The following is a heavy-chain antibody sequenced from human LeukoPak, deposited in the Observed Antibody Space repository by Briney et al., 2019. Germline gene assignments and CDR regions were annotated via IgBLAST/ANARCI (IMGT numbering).Heavy chain of an antibody. D-gene: IGHD5-18*01. V-gene: IGHV3-30*02. J-gene: IGHJ3*02. CDR3: ARVWLAAFDI. CDR2: IQYDGSNQ. CDR1: RFAFSTYG. Sequence: GGPLRLSCAASRFAFSTYGMHWVRQAPGKGLEWVAYIQYDGSNQQYADSVKGRFSISRDSSKNILYLQMNSLRAEDTAVYYCARVWLAAFDIWGQGTMVTVSS.